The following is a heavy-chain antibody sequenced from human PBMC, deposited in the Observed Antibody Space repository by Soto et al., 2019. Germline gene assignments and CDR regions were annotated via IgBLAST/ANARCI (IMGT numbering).Heavy chain of an antibody. CDR2: ISSSSSYI. D-gene: IGHD3-10*01. V-gene: IGHV3-21*01. CDR3: ARVGSGSPPWYYYYGMDV. CDR1: GFTFSSYS. Sequence: EVQLVESGGGLVKPGGSLRLSCAASGFTFSSYSMNWVRQAPGKGLEWVSSISSSSSYIYYADSVKGRFTISRDNAKNSLYLQMNSLRAEDTAVYYCARVGSGSPPWYYYYGMDVWGQGTTVTVSS. J-gene: IGHJ6*02.